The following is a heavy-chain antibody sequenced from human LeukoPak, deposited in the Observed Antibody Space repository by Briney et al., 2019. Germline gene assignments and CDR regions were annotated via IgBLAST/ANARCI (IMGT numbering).Heavy chain of an antibody. J-gene: IGHJ4*02. V-gene: IGHV1-69*13. D-gene: IGHD4-17*01. CDR3: ARDHDYGDYPPGY. Sequence: SVKVSCKASGGTFSSYAISWVRQAPGQGLEWMGGIIPIFGTANYAQKFQGRVTITADESTSTAYMELSSLRSEDTAVYYCARDHDYGDYPPGYWGQGTLVTVSS. CDR1: GGTFSSYA. CDR2: IIPIFGTA.